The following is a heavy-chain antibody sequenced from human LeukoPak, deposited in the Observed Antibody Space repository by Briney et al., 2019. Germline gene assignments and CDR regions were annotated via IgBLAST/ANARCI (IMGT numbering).Heavy chain of an antibody. CDR3: ARKGSSGWYFDY. CDR2: IYYSGST. CDR1: GGSISSYY. V-gene: IGHV4-59*01. J-gene: IGHJ4*02. D-gene: IGHD6-19*01. Sequence: SETQSLTCTVSGGSISSYYWSWIRQPPGKGLEWIGYIYYSGSTNYNPSLKSRVTISVDTSKNQFSLKLSSVTAADTAVYYCARKGSSGWYFDYWGQGTLVTVSS.